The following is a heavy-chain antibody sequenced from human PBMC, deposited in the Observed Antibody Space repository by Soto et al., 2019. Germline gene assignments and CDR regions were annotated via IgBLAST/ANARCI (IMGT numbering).Heavy chain of an antibody. J-gene: IGHJ4*02. CDR1: GGTLSSYA. V-gene: IGHV1-69*01. CDR3: ARAAGTMIVVAYFDY. CDR2: IIPIFGTA. Sequence: QVQLVQSGAEVKKPGSSVKVSCKASGGTLSSYAISWVRQAPGQGLEWMGGIIPIFGTANYAQKFQGRVTITADESTSTAYMELSRLRSEDTAVYYCARAAGTMIVVAYFDYWGQGTLVTVSS. D-gene: IGHD3-22*01.